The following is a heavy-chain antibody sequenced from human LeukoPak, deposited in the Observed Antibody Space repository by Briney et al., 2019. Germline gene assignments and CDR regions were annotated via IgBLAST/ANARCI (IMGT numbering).Heavy chain of an antibody. D-gene: IGHD6-13*01. V-gene: IGHV1-8*01. CDR1: GYTFTSYD. CDR3: ARGFRIAAAGTSDFDY. J-gene: IGHJ4*02. CDR2: MSPNSGNT. Sequence: GASVKVSCKASGYTFTSYDINWVRQATGQGLEWMGWMSPNSGNTGYAQKFQGRVTMTRNTSISTAYMELSSLRSEDTAVYYCARGFRIAAAGTSDFDYWGQGTLVTVSS.